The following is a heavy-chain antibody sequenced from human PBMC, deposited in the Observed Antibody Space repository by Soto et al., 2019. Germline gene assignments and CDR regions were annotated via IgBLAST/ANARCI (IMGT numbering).Heavy chain of an antibody. V-gene: IGHV1-58*01. Sequence: SVKVSCKTSGFMFTRSAVQWVRQARGQRLEWIGWLVVGSGNTHYAQHFQERVTLTRDMSTGTAYMELSSLRSEDTAVYYCAAVPVLRFLKWLPAYFDYWGQGTLVTVSS. CDR3: AAVPVLRFLKWLPAYFDY. CDR1: GFMFTRSA. D-gene: IGHD3-3*01. CDR2: LVVGSGNT. J-gene: IGHJ4*02.